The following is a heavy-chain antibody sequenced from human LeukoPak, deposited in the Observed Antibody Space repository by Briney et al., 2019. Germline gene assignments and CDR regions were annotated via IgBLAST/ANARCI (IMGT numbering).Heavy chain of an antibody. J-gene: IGHJ4*02. CDR1: GGSISSSSYY. V-gene: IGHV4-39*01. Sequence: KPSETLSLTCTVSGGSISSSSYYWGWIRQPPGKGLEWIGGIYYSGSTYYNPSLKSRVTISVDTSKNQFSLKLSSVTAADTAVYYCARHVIYYDSSGYPHFDYWGQGTLVTVSS. CDR2: IYYSGST. D-gene: IGHD3-22*01. CDR3: ARHVIYYDSSGYPHFDY.